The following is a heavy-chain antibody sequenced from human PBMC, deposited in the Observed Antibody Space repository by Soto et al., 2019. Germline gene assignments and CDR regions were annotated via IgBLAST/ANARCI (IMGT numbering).Heavy chain of an antibody. CDR1: GDTFNFYT. J-gene: IGHJ4*02. Sequence: QVQLVQSGAEVKKPGSPVRVSCTASGDTFNFYTISWVRQVPGQGPEWMGRIIPMLGMSNYAQKFQGRVTIMADKSTSTVYMNLSGLTSEDTAVYYCATNYGSGSTHFDYRGQGTLVTVSS. V-gene: IGHV1-69*02. CDR2: IIPMLGMS. CDR3: ATNYGSGSTHFDY. D-gene: IGHD3-10*01.